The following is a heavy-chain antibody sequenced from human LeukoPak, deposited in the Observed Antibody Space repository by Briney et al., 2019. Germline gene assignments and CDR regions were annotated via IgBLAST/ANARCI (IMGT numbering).Heavy chain of an antibody. CDR1: GFTFSSYA. D-gene: IGHD5-18*01. CDR2: ISYDGSNK. J-gene: IGHJ6*01. CDR3: AKYTATATQRYYYYYGMDV. V-gene: IGHV3-30-3*02. Sequence: GGSLRLSCAASGFTFSSYAMHWVRQAPGKGLEWVAVISYDGSNKYYADSVKGRFTISRDNSKNTLYLQMNSLRAEDTAVYYCAKYTATATQRYYYYYGMDVWGQGTTVTVSS.